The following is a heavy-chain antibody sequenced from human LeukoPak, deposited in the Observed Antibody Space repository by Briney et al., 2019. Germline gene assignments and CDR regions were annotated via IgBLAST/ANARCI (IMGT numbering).Heavy chain of an antibody. J-gene: IGHJ4*02. Sequence: SETLSLTCAVYGGSFSGYYWSWIRRPPGKGLEWIGEINHSGSTNYNPSLKSRVTISVDTSKNQFSLKLSSVTAADTAVYYCARVPGGYYDSSGYLDYWGQGTLVTVSS. V-gene: IGHV4-34*01. CDR3: ARVPGGYYDSSGYLDY. D-gene: IGHD3-22*01. CDR1: GGSFSGYY. CDR2: INHSGST.